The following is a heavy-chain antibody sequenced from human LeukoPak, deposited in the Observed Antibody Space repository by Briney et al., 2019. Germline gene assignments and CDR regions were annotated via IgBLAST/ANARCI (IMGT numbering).Heavy chain of an antibody. CDR1: GFTFSSYS. J-gene: IGHJ4*02. CDR2: IRYDASNK. CDR3: AKWGYCSSTSCLGAFEY. Sequence: PGGSLRLSCAASGFTFSSYSMNWVRQAPGKGLEWVAFIRYDASNKYYADSVKGRFTISRDNSKNTLYLQMNSLRAEDTAVYYCAKWGYCSSTSCLGAFEYWGQGTLVTVSS. V-gene: IGHV3-30*02. D-gene: IGHD2-2*01.